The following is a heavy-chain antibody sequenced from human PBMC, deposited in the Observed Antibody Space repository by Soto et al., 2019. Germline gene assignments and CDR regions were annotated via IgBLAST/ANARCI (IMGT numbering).Heavy chain of an antibody. CDR3: ARGDALDY. Sequence: QVQLVQSGGEVKKPGASVKVSCKASGYTFISYGISWVRQAPGQGLEWMGWINTHNGNTNYARELQGRVSMTTDTPTSTDYMELRSLRSDDTAVYYGARGDALDYWGQGTLVTVSS. D-gene: IGHD2-2*01. V-gene: IGHV1-18*01. CDR2: INTHNGNT. J-gene: IGHJ4*02. CDR1: GYTFISYG.